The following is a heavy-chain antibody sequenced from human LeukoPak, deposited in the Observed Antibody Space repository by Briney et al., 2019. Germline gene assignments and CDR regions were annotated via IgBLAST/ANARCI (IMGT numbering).Heavy chain of an antibody. CDR2: IYYSGST. Sequence: SETLSLTCTVSGGSIGSYYWSWIRQPPGKGLEWIGYIYYSGSTNYNPSLKSRVTISVDTSKNQFSLKLSSVTAADTAVYYCARDSRYCSSTSCYHYYYMDVWGKGTTVTVSS. CDR1: GGSIGSYY. D-gene: IGHD2-2*01. V-gene: IGHV4-59*01. J-gene: IGHJ6*03. CDR3: ARDSRYCSSTSCYHYYYMDV.